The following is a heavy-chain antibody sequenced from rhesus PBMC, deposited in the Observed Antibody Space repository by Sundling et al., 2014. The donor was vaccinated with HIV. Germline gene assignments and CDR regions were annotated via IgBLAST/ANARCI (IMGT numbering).Heavy chain of an antibody. D-gene: IGHD1-44*01. CDR3: ARENIVSDFDY. CDR2: VYGSGGST. V-gene: IGHV4-93*01. Sequence: VQLQESGPGLVKPSETLSLTCAVSGGSINSSNWWSWIRQSPGKGLEWVGSVYGSGGSTEYNPSLKSRVTFSTDTSKNQFSLKLRSLTAADTAVYYCARENIVSDFDYWGQGVLVTVSS. J-gene: IGHJ4*01. CDR1: GGSINSSNW.